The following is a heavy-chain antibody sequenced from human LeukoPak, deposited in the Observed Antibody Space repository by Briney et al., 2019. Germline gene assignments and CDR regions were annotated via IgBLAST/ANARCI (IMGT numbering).Heavy chain of an antibody. CDR1: GDSINNYY. V-gene: IGHV4-59*08. CDR3: ARHPQGLRYFDN. J-gene: IGHJ4*02. CDR2: IYYSGRDT. Sequence: SETLSLTCSVSGDSINNYYWSWIRQPLGKGLEWIAYIYYSGRDTNYSPSLKSRLTISVDTSKQQFSLSLRSVTAADTAVYYCARHPQGLRYFDNWGQGTLVIVSS.